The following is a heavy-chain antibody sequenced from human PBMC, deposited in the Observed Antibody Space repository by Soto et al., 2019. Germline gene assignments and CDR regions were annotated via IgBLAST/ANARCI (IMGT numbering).Heavy chain of an antibody. CDR1: GYSVSDYF. CDR2: INPKTAAT. V-gene: IGHV1-2*02. CDR3: ARIKWGLDYYNGMDV. Sequence: QVQLVQSGAEVKKSGASVKVSCKASGYSVSDYFIQWVRQAPGQGLEWVAWINPKTAATNYAKKLQGRVSLTWDTSFSTAYMEVTRLRPDDTAVYYCARIKWGLDYYNGMDVWGQGTTVIVSS. D-gene: IGHD1-26*01. J-gene: IGHJ6*02.